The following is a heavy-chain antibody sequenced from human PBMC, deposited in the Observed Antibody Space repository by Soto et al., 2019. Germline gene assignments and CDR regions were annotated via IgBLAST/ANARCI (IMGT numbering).Heavy chain of an antibody. CDR2: INHSGST. D-gene: IGHD3-10*01. J-gene: IGHJ6*03. CDR3: ARLWFGGPNYYDMDV. V-gene: IGHV4-34*01. CDR1: GGSFSGYY. Sequence: SETLSLTCAVYGGSFSGYYWSWIRQPPGKGLEWIGEINHSGSTNYNPSLKSRVTISVDTSKNQFSLKLSSVTAADTAVYYCARLWFGGPNYYDMDVWGKGTTVTVSS.